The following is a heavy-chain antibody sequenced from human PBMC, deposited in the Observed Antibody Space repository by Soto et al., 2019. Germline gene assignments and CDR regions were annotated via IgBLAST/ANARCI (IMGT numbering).Heavy chain of an antibody. CDR2: IYHSGST. J-gene: IGHJ4*02. CDR1: GGSISSGGYS. V-gene: IGHV4-30-2*01. CDR3: ARGPPFH. D-gene: IGHD3-16*01. Sequence: SETLSLNRAVCGGSISSGGYSWSWIRQPPGKGLEWIGYIYHSGSTYYNPSLKSRVTISVDRSKNQFSLKLSSVTAADTAVYYCARGPPFHWGQGTLVTVSS.